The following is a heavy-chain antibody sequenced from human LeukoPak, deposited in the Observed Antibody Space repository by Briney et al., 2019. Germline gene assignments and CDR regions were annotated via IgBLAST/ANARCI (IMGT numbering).Heavy chain of an antibody. Sequence: GGSLRLSCAASGFTFSNAWMNWVRQAPGKGLEWVSGISGSGGSTYYADSVKGRFTISRDNSKNTLYMQMNSLRVEDTAVYYCAKDHSPTYWGQGTLVTVSS. CDR3: AKDHSPTY. CDR2: ISGSGGST. CDR1: GFTFSNAW. D-gene: IGHD1-1*01. J-gene: IGHJ4*02. V-gene: IGHV3-23*01.